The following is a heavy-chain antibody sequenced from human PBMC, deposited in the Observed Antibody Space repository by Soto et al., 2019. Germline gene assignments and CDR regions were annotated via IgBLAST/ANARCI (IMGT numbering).Heavy chain of an antibody. CDR2: MNPNSGNT. CDR3: ARGGDYTGTRPY. CDR1: GYTFTSYD. Sequence: QVQLVQSGAEVKKPGASVKVSCKASGYTFTSYDINWVRKATGQGLGWMGWMNPNSGNTGYAQKFQRRVTMTRNTSISTVYMELSSLRSEDADVYYCARGGDYTGTRPYWGQGTLVTVSS. D-gene: IGHD4-17*01. J-gene: IGHJ4*02. V-gene: IGHV1-8*01.